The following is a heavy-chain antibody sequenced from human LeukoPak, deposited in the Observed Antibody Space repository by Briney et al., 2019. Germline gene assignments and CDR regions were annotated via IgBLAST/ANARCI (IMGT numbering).Heavy chain of an antibody. Sequence: GGSLRLSCAASGFSFSSYAISWVRQAPGGWRGWVSSISGRGGRTYDANSVKGRFTTSRDNSKNTPNLLINRLRAEDTAVYYFAKGIQNCSSPTCYGEDYWGQGTLVTVSS. V-gene: IGHV3-23*01. CDR3: AKGIQNCSSPTCYGEDY. CDR2: ISGRGGRT. CDR1: GFSFSSYA. D-gene: IGHD2-2*01. J-gene: IGHJ4*02.